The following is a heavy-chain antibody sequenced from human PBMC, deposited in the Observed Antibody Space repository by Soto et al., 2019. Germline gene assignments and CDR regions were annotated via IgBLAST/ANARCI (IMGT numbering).Heavy chain of an antibody. D-gene: IGHD3-10*01. CDR1: GYTFTNYD. CDR2: ISTYTGNT. Sequence: QVHLVQSGAEVKKPGASVKVSCKASGYTFTNYDINWVRQAPGQGLEWMGWISTYTGNTNYAQKLQGRVTMTTDTSPGTGCMEMRCMRTDDTAMYDCASGYSAGSGRPAPGGMDVWGQGTTVTVSS. CDR3: ASGYSAGSGRPAPGGMDV. J-gene: IGHJ6*02. V-gene: IGHV1-18*01.